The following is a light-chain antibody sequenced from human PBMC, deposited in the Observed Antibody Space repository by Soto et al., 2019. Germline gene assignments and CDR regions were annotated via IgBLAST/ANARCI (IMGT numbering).Light chain of an antibody. J-gene: IGLJ1*01. Sequence: QSVLTQPASLSGSPGQSITISCTGTSSDVGVFNYVSWYQQHPGKAPKPMIYDVSNRPSGVSSRFSGSKSGNTASLTISGLRAEDEADYYCTSYTSISTSYVFGTG. V-gene: IGLV2-14*01. CDR2: DVS. CDR1: SSDVGVFNY. CDR3: TSYTSISTSYV.